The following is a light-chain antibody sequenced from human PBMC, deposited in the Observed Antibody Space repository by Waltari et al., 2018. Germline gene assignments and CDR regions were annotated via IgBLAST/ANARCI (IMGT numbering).Light chain of an antibody. J-gene: IGKJ2*01. CDR1: QRLGKNY. CDR2: GAS. CDR3: QQYASSVLYT. Sequence: IVLTQSPGTLSLSPGDRASLSCKASQRLGKNYVAWYQHKPGQAPRLVIYGASSRAAGIPDRFSGSRSGTDFTLTISRLEPEDFAVYYCQQYASSVLYTFGQGTKLEIK. V-gene: IGKV3-20*01.